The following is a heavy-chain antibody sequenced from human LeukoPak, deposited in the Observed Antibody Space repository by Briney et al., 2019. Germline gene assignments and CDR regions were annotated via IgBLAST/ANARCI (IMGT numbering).Heavy chain of an antibody. CDR2: IYTSGST. Sequence: SETLSLTCTVYGGSISSYYWSWIRQPAGKGLEWMGRIYTSGSTNYNPSLKSRVTMSVDTSKNQFSLKLSSVTAADTAVYYCARDNSYYDILTPTYYMDVWGKGTTVTISS. CDR1: GGSISSYY. J-gene: IGHJ6*03. CDR3: ARDNSYYDILTPTYYMDV. V-gene: IGHV4-4*07. D-gene: IGHD3-9*01.